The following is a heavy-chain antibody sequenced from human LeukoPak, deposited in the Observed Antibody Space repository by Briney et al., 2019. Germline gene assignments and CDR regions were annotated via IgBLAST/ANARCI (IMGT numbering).Heavy chain of an antibody. Sequence: GASLKVSCKASAYTFTSYYVYWVRQAPGQGLEWMRIINPSGGSTSYAQKFQGRVTMTRDTSTSTVYMELSSLRSEDTAVYYCARGGEFGELLPYWGQGTLVTVSS. CDR2: INPSGGST. D-gene: IGHD3-10*01. CDR3: ARGGEFGELLPY. CDR1: AYTFTSYY. V-gene: IGHV1-46*01. J-gene: IGHJ4*02.